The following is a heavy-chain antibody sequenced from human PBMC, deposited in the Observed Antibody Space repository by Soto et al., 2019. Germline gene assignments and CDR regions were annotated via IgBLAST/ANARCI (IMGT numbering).Heavy chain of an antibody. J-gene: IGHJ4*02. Sequence: QVQLVESGGGVVQPWKSLRLSCAASGFTFSTYGMSWVRQAPGKGLEWVAIISYDGIHKYYADSVKGRFTISRDNSRNTLYLQMNSLRAEDTAVSYWAKEIIAVSGPWDFDNWGQGTLVTVSS. V-gene: IGHV3-30*18. CDR3: AKEIIAVSGPWDFDN. D-gene: IGHD6-19*01. CDR2: ISYDGIHK. CDR1: GFTFSTYG.